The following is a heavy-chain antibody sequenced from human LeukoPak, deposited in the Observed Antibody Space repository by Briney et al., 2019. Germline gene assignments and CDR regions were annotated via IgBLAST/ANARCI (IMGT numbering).Heavy chain of an antibody. J-gene: IGHJ6*02. CDR1: GFTLSSFG. V-gene: IGHV3-30*02. CDR3: VKGGDYGLGSSQNVYFYGMDV. CDR2: IGYDGSNK. Sequence: GRSLRLSCAASGFTLSSFGMHWVRQAPGKGLEWVAYIGYDGSNKYYADSMKGRFTISRDNSKNTLYLEMNSLRAEDTAVYYCVKGGDYGLGSSQNVYFYGMDVWGQGTTVIVSS. D-gene: IGHD3-10*01.